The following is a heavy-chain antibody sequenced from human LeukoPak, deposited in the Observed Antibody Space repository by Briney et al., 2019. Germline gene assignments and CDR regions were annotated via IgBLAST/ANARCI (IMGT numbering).Heavy chain of an antibody. Sequence: SQTLSLTCTVSGGSISSGSYYWSWIRQPAGKGLEWIGRIYTSGSTNYNPSLKSRVTISVDTSKNQFSLKLSSVTAADTAVYYCARGGSTFMVRGVINIRGQGTLVTVSS. D-gene: IGHD3-10*01. CDR2: IYTSGST. J-gene: IGHJ4*02. CDR3: ARGGSTFMVRGVINI. CDR1: GGSISSGSYY. V-gene: IGHV4-61*02.